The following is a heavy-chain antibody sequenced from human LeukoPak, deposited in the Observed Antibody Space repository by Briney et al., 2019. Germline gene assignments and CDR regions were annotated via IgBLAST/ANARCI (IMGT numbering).Heavy chain of an antibody. J-gene: IGHJ6*02. Sequence: GASVKVSCKASGYTFTSYAMNWVRQAPGQGLEWMGWINTNTGNPTYAQGFTGRFVFSLDTSVSTAYLQISSLKAEDTAVYYCARNTVAGMYYYYGMDVWGQGTTVTVSS. V-gene: IGHV7-4-1*02. CDR1: GYTFTSYA. CDR3: ARNTVAGMYYYYGMDV. D-gene: IGHD6-19*01. CDR2: INTNTGNP.